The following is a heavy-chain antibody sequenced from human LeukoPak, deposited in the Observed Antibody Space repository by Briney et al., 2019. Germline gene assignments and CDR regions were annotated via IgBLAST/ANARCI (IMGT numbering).Heavy chain of an antibody. CDR3: AKDVNCDSSGPFDY. J-gene: IGHJ4*02. D-gene: IGHD3-22*01. V-gene: IGHV3-9*01. Sequence: PGGSLRLSCAASGFTFDDYAMHWVRQAPGKGLEWVSGISWNSGSIGYADSVKGRFTISRDNAKNSLYLQMNSLRAEDTALYYCAKDVNCDSSGPFDYWGQGTLVTVSS. CDR1: GFTFDDYA. CDR2: ISWNSGSI.